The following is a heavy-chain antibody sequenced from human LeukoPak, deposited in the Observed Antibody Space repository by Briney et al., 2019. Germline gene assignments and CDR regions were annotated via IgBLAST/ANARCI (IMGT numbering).Heavy chain of an antibody. V-gene: IGHV3-53*01. D-gene: IGHD6-6*01. CDR3: ARDRLYSSSSEDY. J-gene: IGHJ4*02. Sequence: GGSLRLSCAASGFTVSSNYMSSVRQAPGKGLERVPVIYSGGSTYYADSVKGRFTISRDNSKNTLYLQMNSLRAEDTAVYYCARDRLYSSSSEDYWGQGTLVTVSS. CDR1: GFTVSSNY. CDR2: IYSGGST.